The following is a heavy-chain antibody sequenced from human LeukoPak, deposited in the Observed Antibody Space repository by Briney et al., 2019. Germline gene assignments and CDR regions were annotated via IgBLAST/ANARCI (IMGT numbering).Heavy chain of an antibody. J-gene: IGHJ1*01. Sequence: PSGTLSLTCTVSGGSISTYYWNWIRQPPGKGLEWIGYIYHSGSTNYNPSLQSRVTISVDTSKNQFSLNLNSVTAADTAVCYCARGGAARLHFQNWGQGTLVTVSS. CDR2: IYHSGST. CDR3: ARGGAARLHFQN. CDR1: GGSISTYY. D-gene: IGHD6-6*01. V-gene: IGHV4-59*01.